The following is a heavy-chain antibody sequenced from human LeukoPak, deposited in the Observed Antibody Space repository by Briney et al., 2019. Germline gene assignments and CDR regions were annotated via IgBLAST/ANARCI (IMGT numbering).Heavy chain of an antibody. CDR1: GGSISSYY. Sequence: PSETLSLTCTVSGGSISSYYWSWIRQPAGKGLEWIGRIYTSGSTNYNPSLKSRVTISVDTSKNQFSLKLSSVTAADTAVYYCARDGFAPVYYYYYMDVWGKGTTVTVSS. V-gene: IGHV4-4*07. CDR3: ARDGFAPVYYYYYMDV. D-gene: IGHD5-12*01. CDR2: IYTSGST. J-gene: IGHJ6*03.